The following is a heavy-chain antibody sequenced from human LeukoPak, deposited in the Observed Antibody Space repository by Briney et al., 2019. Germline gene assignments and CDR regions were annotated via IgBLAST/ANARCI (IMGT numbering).Heavy chain of an antibody. Sequence: GASVKVSCKASGYTFTGYYMHWVRQAPGQGLEWMGWINPNSGGTNYAQKFQGRVTMTRDTSISTAYMELSSLRSEDTAVYYCARGGIVVVSEFDPWGQGTLVTVSS. J-gene: IGHJ5*02. CDR1: GYTFTGYY. CDR2: INPNSGGT. D-gene: IGHD3-22*01. CDR3: ARGGIVVVSEFDP. V-gene: IGHV1-2*02.